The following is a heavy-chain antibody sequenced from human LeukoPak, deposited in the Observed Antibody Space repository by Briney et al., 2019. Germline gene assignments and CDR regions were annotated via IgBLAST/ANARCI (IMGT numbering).Heavy chain of an antibody. Sequence: GGSLRLPCTASGFTFGDYAMSWFRQAPGKGLEWVGFIRSKAYGGTTEYAASVKGRFTISRDDSKSIAYLQMNSLKTEDTAVYYCTRADYDSSGSPATAFDYWGQGTLVTVSS. J-gene: IGHJ4*02. CDR1: GFTFGDYA. CDR2: IRSKAYGGTT. V-gene: IGHV3-49*03. CDR3: TRADYDSSGSPATAFDY. D-gene: IGHD3-22*01.